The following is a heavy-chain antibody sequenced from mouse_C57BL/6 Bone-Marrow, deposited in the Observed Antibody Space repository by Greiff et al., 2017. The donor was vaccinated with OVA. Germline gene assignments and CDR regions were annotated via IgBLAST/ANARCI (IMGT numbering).Heavy chain of an antibody. CDR3: ARWPTTVVAFDY. V-gene: IGHV5-6*02. D-gene: IGHD1-1*01. CDR2: ISSGGSYT. CDR1: GFTFSSYG. Sequence: DVMLVESGGDLVKPGGSLKLSCAASGFTFSSYGMSWVRQTPDKRLEWVATISSGGSYTYYPDSVKGRFTISRDNAKNTLYLQMSSLKSEDTAMYYCARWPTTVVAFDYWGQGTTLTVSS. J-gene: IGHJ2*01.